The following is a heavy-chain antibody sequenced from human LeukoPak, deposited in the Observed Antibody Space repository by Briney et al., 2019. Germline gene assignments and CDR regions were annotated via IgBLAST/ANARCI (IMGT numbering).Heavy chain of an antibody. J-gene: IGHJ4*02. CDR2: ISGSGGST. CDR3: AKEFNIIVVHRGGFDY. Sequence: GGSLRLSCAASGFTFSSYAMSWVRQAPGKGLEWVSAISGSGGSTYYADSVKGRFTISRDNSKNTLYLQMNSLRAEDTAVYYCAKEFNIIVVHRGGFDYWGQGTLVTVSS. D-gene: IGHD1-26*01. CDR1: GFTFSSYA. V-gene: IGHV3-23*01.